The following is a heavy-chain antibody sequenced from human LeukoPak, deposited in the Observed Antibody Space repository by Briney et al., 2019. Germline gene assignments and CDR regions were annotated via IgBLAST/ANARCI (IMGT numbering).Heavy chain of an antibody. V-gene: IGHV3-23*01. Sequence: PGGSLRLSCAASGFSFSNTGMSWVRQAPGKGLEWVSGISTTGDSTYYADSVKGRFTISRDNSKNTLYLQMISLRADDTAVYYCAKDSPAGNWGQGTLVTVSS. CDR2: ISTTGDST. CDR1: GFSFSNTG. D-gene: IGHD1-14*01. CDR3: AKDSPAGN. J-gene: IGHJ4*02.